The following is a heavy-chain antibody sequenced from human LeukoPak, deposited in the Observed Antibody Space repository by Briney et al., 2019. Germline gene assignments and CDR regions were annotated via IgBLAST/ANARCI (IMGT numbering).Heavy chain of an antibody. D-gene: IGHD5-24*01. CDR1: GFTFSSYS. V-gene: IGHV3-48*04. CDR2: ISNTGRTT. J-gene: IGHJ4*02. CDR3: AATPRDGFNDGRFDF. Sequence: GGSLRLSCAASGFTFSSYSMNWVRQAPGKGLEWISYISNTGRTTYYADSVQGRFTMFRDNVRHPVCLQMNSLRADDTALYYCAATPRDGFNDGRFDFWGQGTLVTVSS.